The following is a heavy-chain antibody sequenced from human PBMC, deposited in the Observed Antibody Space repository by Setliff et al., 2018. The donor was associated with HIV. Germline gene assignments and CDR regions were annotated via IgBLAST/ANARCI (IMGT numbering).Heavy chain of an antibody. D-gene: IGHD7-27*01. J-gene: IGHJ4*02. CDR1: GYSLTDYY. CDR3: ERNLNWGPDH. Sequence: ASVKVSCKASGYSLTDYYMHWVRQVPGQGLEWMRWIMPNNGGTDYAQRFQGRITMTRDTSLITRTRDRPITTVYMELTRLTSDDTATYYCERNLNWGPDHWGQGTLVTVSS. V-gene: IGHV1-2*02. CDR2: IMPNNGGT.